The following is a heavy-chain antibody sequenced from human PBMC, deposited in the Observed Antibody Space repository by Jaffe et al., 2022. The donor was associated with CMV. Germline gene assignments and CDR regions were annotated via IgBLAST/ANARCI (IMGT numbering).Heavy chain of an antibody. CDR3: ARDYDANGNWFDP. D-gene: IGHD2-8*01. Sequence: QVQLQESGPGLVKPSQTLSLTCSVSGASLISGGYYWSWIRHYPGKGLEWIGYVYHTGTTYYNPSLNGRGSFSIDTSKNEFSLRLTSVTAADTAVYYCARDYDANGNWFDPWGQGILVTVSS. CDR2: VYHTGTT. CDR1: GASLISGGYY. V-gene: IGHV4-31*03. J-gene: IGHJ5*02.